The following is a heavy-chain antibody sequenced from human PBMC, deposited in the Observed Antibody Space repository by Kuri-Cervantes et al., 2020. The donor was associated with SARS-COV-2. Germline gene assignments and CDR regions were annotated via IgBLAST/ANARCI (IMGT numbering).Heavy chain of an antibody. CDR3: ARRFGDYGQFDY. CDR1: GGSISSYY. V-gene: IGHV4-59*01. D-gene: IGHD2-21*01. CDR2: IYFTGNT. Sequence: SETLSLTCSVSGGSISSYYWNWIRQPPGKGLEWIGNIYFTGNTNYNPALGSRVTISIDTPKNQFSLMLGSLTAAGTAVYYCARRFGDYGQFDYWGQGTLVTVSS. J-gene: IGHJ4*02.